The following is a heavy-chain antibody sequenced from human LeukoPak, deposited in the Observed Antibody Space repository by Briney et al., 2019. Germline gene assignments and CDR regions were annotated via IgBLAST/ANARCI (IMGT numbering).Heavy chain of an antibody. V-gene: IGHV3-23*01. Sequence: GGSLRLSCAASGFTFSSYAMSCVRQAPGEGLEWVSAISGSGGSTYYADSVKGRFTISRDNSKNTLYLQMNSLRAEDTAVYYCAKGTLGRGGYYYYGMDVWGQGTTVTVSS. CDR1: GFTFSSYA. J-gene: IGHJ6*02. D-gene: IGHD1-1*01. CDR3: AKGTLGRGGYYYYGMDV. CDR2: ISGSGGST.